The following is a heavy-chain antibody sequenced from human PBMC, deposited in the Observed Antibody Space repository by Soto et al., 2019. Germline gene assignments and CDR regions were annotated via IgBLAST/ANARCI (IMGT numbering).Heavy chain of an antibody. CDR1: GFAFSDAW. Sequence: EVQLVESGGGLVKPGGSLRLSCAASGFAFSDAWMTWVRQAPGKGLEWVGRIKSEADGGTAEHASPVKGRFIISRDDSKNTLYLEMKGLRSEDTGTYYCTTGAMRHAGVICWGQGTLVIVSS. D-gene: IGHD3-10*01. CDR2: IKSEADGGTA. V-gene: IGHV3-15*07. J-gene: IGHJ4*02. CDR3: TTGAMRHAGVIC.